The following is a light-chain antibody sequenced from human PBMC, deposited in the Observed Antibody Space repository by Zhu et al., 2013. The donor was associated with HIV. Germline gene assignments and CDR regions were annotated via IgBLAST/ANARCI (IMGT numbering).Light chain of an antibody. V-gene: IGLV3-21*01. CDR2: DDG. J-gene: IGLJ1*01. CDR1: KIGRRS. CDR3: SSPTGTTVSV. Sequence: SYELTQPPSVSVAPGKTASITCGGDKIGRRSVHWHQQRPGQAPVLVIYDDGDRPSGIPRRFSGSKSGNTASLTISGLQPEDEADYYCSSPTGTTVSVFGSETKVTVL.